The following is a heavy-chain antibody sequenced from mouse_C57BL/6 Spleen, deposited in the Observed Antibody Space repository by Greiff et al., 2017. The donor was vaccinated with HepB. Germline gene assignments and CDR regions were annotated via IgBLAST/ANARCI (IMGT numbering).Heavy chain of an antibody. CDR1: GYTFTDYY. CDR2: INPNNGGT. CDR3: ARSWDGYYGGSAMDY. V-gene: IGHV1-26*01. Sequence: VQLKQPGAELVMPGASVKISCKASGYTFTDYYMNWVKQSHGKSLEWIGDINPNNGGTSYNQKFKGKATLTVDKSSSTAYMELRSLTSEDSAVYYCARSWDGYYGGSAMDYWGQGTSVTVSS. J-gene: IGHJ4*01. D-gene: IGHD2-3*01.